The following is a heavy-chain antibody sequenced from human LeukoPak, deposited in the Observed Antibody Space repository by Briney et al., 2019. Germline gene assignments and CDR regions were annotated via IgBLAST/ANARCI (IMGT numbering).Heavy chain of an antibody. CDR3: ARVWYSSLWYFDY. J-gene: IGHJ4*02. CDR1: RFTLSTYE. D-gene: IGHD6-19*01. Sequence: GGSLRLSCAASRFTLSTYEINWVRQAPGKGLEWVSYISSSGTTTYYADSVKGRFTISRDNAKNSLYLQMNSLRAEDTAVYYCARVWYSSLWYFDYWGQGTLVTVSS. CDR2: ISSSGTTT. V-gene: IGHV3-48*03.